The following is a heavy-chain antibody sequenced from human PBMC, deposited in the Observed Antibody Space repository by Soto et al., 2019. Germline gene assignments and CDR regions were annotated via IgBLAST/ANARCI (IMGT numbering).Heavy chain of an antibody. CDR1: GFTFNTYA. CDR3: AKIASRSYSSY. CDR2: ISADGGAR. J-gene: IGHJ4*02. D-gene: IGHD1-26*01. Sequence: GGSLRLSCAASGFTFNTYAMSWARQAPGKGLEWVAAISADGGARYHADSVKGRFTISRDNSRNTLYLQMNSLRAEDTAVYYCAKIASRSYSSYWGQGTPVTVSS. V-gene: IGHV3-23*01.